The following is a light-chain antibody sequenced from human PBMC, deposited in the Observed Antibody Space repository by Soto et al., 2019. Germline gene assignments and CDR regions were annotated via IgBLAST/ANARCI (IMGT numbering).Light chain of an antibody. CDR1: QSVSSNY. CDR2: IAF. Sequence: EIVLTQSPGTLSLSPGERGTLSCRASQSVSSNYLAWYQQKPGQAPRLLIYIAFSSATGIPDRFSGSGSGTDFTLTISRLEPEDFAVYYCQYYDSSPWTFGQGTKVEIK. V-gene: IGKV3-20*01. J-gene: IGKJ1*01. CDR3: QYYDSSPWT.